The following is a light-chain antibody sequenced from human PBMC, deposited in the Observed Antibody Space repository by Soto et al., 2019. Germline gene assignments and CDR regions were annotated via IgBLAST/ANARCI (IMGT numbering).Light chain of an antibody. V-gene: IGLV2-14*03. Sequence: QSALTQPASVSGSPGQSITISCTGTSSDVGGYNFVSWYQQHPGKAPKLMLYNVYDRPSGISHRFSGSRSGNTASLTISGLQAEDEAHYYCNSYTNSSTLVFGGGTKVTV. CDR3: NSYTNSSTLV. J-gene: IGLJ2*01. CDR1: SSDVGGYNF. CDR2: NVY.